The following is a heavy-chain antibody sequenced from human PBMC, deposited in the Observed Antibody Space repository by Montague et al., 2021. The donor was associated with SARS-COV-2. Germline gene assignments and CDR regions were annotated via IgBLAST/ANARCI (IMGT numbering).Heavy chain of an antibody. D-gene: IGHD2-21*01. CDR2: TYYRGST. Sequence: SETLSLTCSVSGSSMKSYYLSWVLQSPGKELQWIGYTYYRGSTSYDHSLHSRLTMTVNTPKNQFTLRLMSVTAADSTADYCARVEGMIGGITHFDYWGQGLPVTVSS. V-gene: IGHV4-59*01. CDR1: GSSMKSYY. J-gene: IGHJ4*02. CDR3: ARVEGMIGGITHFDY.